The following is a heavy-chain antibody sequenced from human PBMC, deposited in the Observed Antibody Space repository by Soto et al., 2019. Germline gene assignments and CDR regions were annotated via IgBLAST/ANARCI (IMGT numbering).Heavy chain of an antibody. CDR2: INHSGST. V-gene: IGHV4-34*01. Sequence: SETLSLTCAVYGGSFSGYYWSWIRQPPGKGLEWIGEINHSGSTNYNPSLKSRVTISVDTSKNQFSLKLSSVTAADTAVYYCARGPRFLEWLSPSNYYYGMDVWGQGTTVTVSS. CDR1: GGSFSGYY. J-gene: IGHJ6*02. D-gene: IGHD3-3*01. CDR3: ARGPRFLEWLSPSNYYYGMDV.